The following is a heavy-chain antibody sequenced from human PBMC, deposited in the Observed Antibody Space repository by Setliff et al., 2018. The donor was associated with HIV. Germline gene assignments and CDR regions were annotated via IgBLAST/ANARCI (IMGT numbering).Heavy chain of an antibody. CDR2: VHPFHDILGSNA. V-gene: IGHV1-46*01. D-gene: IGHD3-9*01. CDR3: VRAFDQDFHN. Sequence: ASVKVSCKTFGYYPSIDYMHWVRQAPGRGLEWLGVVHPFHDILGSNADYAQKFQGRISITWDSSGNTLFLELGPLGSDDSATYYCVRAFDQDFHNWGQGTVVTVSS. CDR1: GYYPSIDY. J-gene: IGHJ1*01.